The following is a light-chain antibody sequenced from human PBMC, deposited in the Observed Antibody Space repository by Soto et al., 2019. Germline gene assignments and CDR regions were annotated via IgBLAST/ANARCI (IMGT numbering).Light chain of an antibody. V-gene: IGLV2-14*01. J-gene: IGLJ1*01. CDR1: NSDVGAYNY. CDR3: SSYTTSALYV. CDR2: EVS. Sequence: QSALTQPASVSGSPGQSINISCTGTNSDVGAYNYVSWYQQYPGKHPKLMLYEVSTRPSGVSHRFSGSKSGDTASLTISGLQADDEAAYYCSSYTTSALYVFGTETKVTVL.